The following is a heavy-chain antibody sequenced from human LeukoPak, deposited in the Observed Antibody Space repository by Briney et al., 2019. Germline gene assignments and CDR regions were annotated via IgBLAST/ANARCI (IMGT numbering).Heavy chain of an antibody. CDR1: GGSISSYY. Sequence: PSETLSLTCTVSGGSISSYYWGWIRQPPGKGLEWIGSIYHSGSTHYNPSLKSRVTISVDTSKNQFSLKLSSVTAAGTAVYYCASFSDYYDSSGPLFQHWGQGTLVTVSS. CDR3: ASFSDYYDSSGPLFQH. J-gene: IGHJ1*01. D-gene: IGHD3-22*01. V-gene: IGHV4-38-2*02. CDR2: IYHSGST.